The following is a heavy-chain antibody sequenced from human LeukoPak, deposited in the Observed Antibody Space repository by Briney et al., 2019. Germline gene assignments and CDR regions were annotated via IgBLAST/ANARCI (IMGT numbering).Heavy chain of an antibody. Sequence: SETLSLTCTVSGGSISSYYWSWIRQPPGKGLEWIGYIYYSGSTNYNPSLKSRVTISVDTSKNQFSLKLSSVTAADTAVYYCTRYSSSPTYYFDSWGQGTLVTVSS. V-gene: IGHV4-59*08. J-gene: IGHJ4*02. CDR2: IYYSGST. CDR1: GGSISSYY. D-gene: IGHD6-13*01. CDR3: TRYSSSPTYYFDS.